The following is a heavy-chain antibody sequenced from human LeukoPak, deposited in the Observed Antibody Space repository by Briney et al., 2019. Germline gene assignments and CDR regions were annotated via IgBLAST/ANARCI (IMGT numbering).Heavy chain of an antibody. Sequence: QPGGSLRLSCAASGFTFSGYAMHWVRQAPGKGLEWVAVISYDGSNKYYADSVKGRFTISRDNSKNTLYLQMNSLRAEDTAVYYCARDSLRIAVAGIYYYYGMDVWGKGTTVTVSS. CDR3: ARDSLRIAVAGIYYYYGMDV. CDR2: ISYDGSNK. V-gene: IGHV3-30*04. D-gene: IGHD6-19*01. J-gene: IGHJ6*04. CDR1: GFTFSGYA.